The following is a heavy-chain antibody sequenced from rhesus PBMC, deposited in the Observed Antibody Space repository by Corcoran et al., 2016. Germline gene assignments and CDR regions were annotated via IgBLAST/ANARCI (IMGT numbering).Heavy chain of an antibody. D-gene: IGHD6-13*01. Sequence: QVQLQESGPGLVKPSATLSLTCAVSGGSISSCSYYCSWIRQAPGKGLEWIGYIYGSGSSTNYNPSLKSRVTLSVDTSKNQLSLKLSSVTAADTAVYYCARPLYSSWSFDYWGQGVLVTVSS. CDR2: IYGSGSST. J-gene: IGHJ4*01. V-gene: IGHV4S11*01. CDR1: GGSISSCSYY. CDR3: ARPLYSSWSFDY.